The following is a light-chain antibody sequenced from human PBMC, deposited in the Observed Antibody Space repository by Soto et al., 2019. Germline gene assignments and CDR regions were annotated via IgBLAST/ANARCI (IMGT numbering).Light chain of an antibody. CDR3: QQYDNYPLT. V-gene: IGKV1-5*01. Sequence: DVQMTQSPSTLSASVGDRVIITCRASQSISSWLAWYQQKPGKAPKLLIYDASSLESGVPSRFSGSGSGTEFTLTISNLQPDDFATYYCQQYDNYPLTFGGGTKVDI. CDR2: DAS. J-gene: IGKJ4*01. CDR1: QSISSW.